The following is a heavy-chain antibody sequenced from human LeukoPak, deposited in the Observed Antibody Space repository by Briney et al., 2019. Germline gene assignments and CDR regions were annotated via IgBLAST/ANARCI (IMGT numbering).Heavy chain of an antibody. CDR2: ISWNSGSI. J-gene: IGHJ4*02. D-gene: IGHD4-17*01. Sequence: GGSLRLSCAASGFTFDDYAMHWVRHAPGKGLEWVSGISWNSGSIGYADSVKGRFTISRDNAKNSLYLQINSLRAEDTAVYYCARGPQYGDYSPFDYWGQGTLVTVSS. CDR1: GFTFDDYA. CDR3: ARGPQYGDYSPFDY. V-gene: IGHV3-9*01.